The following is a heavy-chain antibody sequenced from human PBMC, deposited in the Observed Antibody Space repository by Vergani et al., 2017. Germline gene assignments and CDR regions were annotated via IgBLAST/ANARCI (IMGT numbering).Heavy chain of an antibody. CDR1: GFTFSSYA. J-gene: IGHJ4*02. V-gene: IGHV3-30-3*01. Sequence: QVQLVESGGGVVQPGRSLRLSCAASGFTFSSYAMHWVRQAPGKGLEWVAVISYDGSNKYYADSVKGRFTISRDNSKNTLYLQMNSLRAEDTAVYYCARENCRDGSCYSTYLDYWGQGTLVTVSS. CDR2: ISYDGSNK. CDR3: ARENCRDGSCYSTYLDY. D-gene: IGHD2-15*01.